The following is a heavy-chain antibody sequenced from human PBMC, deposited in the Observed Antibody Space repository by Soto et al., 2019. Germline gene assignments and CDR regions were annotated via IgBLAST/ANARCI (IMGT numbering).Heavy chain of an antibody. Sequence: LSETLSLTCSVSFDSLKNHYWAWIRHSPGKGLEGIGNIYDSGRTNYGTALKSRVSMSVDTSKNMFSLKMNALTAADTAVYYCARSSMVPGDHFDFSGQGTVVTVSS. D-gene: IGHD3-10*01. CDR1: FDSLKNHY. CDR2: IYDSGRT. V-gene: IGHV4-59*11. CDR3: ARSSMVPGDHFDF. J-gene: IGHJ4*02.